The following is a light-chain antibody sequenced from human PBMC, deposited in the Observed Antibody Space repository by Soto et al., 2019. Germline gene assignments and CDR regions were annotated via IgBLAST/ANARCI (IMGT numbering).Light chain of an antibody. CDR2: EVS. CDR3: TSYTSSATGV. V-gene: IGLV2-14*01. Sequence: QSVLTQPASVSGSPGQSITISCTGTSSDVGGYKYVSWYQQHPGKTPKLLIYEVSNRPSGVSSRFSGSKSGNTASLTISGLHAEDEADYYCTSYTSSATGVFGGGTKLTVL. J-gene: IGLJ2*01. CDR1: SSDVGGYKY.